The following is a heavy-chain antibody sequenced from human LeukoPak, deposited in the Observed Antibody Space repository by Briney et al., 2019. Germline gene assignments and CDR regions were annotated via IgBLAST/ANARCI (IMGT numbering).Heavy chain of an antibody. CDR3: ARAETMVRGVLGYYYYYMDV. V-gene: IGHV4-34*01. CDR2: IYHSGST. Sequence: PSETLSLTCAVYGGSFSGYYWSWIRQPPGKGLEWSGEIYHSGSTNYNPSLKSRVTISVDTSKNQFSLKLSSVTAADTAVYYCARAETMVRGVLGYYYYYMDVWGKGTTVTISS. D-gene: IGHD3-10*01. CDR1: GGSFSGYY. J-gene: IGHJ6*03.